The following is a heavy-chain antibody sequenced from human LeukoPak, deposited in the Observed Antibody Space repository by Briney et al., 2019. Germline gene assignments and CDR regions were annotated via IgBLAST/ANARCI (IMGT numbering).Heavy chain of an antibody. CDR1: GFTFDDYG. CDR3: ARAATPPITIFGVVIAYYYYYYMDV. V-gene: IGHV3-20*04. CDR2: INWNGGST. Sequence: PGGSLRLSCAASGFTFDDYGMSWVRQAPGKGLEWVSGINWNGGSTGYADSVKGRFTISRDNAKNSLYLQMNSLRAEDTALYYCARAATPPITIFGVVIAYYYYYYMDVWGKGTTVTVSS. D-gene: IGHD3-3*01. J-gene: IGHJ6*03.